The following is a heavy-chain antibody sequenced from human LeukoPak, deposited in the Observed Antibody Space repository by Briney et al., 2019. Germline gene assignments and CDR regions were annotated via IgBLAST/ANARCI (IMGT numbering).Heavy chain of an antibody. D-gene: IGHD6-19*01. Sequence: PSETLSLTCTVSGGSISSGSYYWSWIRQPAGKGLEWIGRIYTSGSTNYNPSLKSRVTISVDTSKNQFSLKLSSVTAADTAVYYCARNIAVAGTSGGPLWGQGTLVTVSS. J-gene: IGHJ4*02. CDR3: ARNIAVAGTSGGPL. CDR1: GGSISSGSYY. CDR2: IYTSGST. V-gene: IGHV4-61*02.